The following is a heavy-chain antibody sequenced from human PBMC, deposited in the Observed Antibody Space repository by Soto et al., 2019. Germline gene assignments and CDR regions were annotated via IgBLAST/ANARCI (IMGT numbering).Heavy chain of an antibody. J-gene: IGHJ4*02. CDR2: IIPIFGTA. CDR1: GGTFSSYA. CDR3: AGGKTDGRDGYNVFDD. Sequence: SVKVSRSTSGGTFSSYASGLVRQAPGQGLEWMGGIIPIFGTANYAQKFQGRVTITADESTSTAYMELSSLRSEDTAVYYCAGGKTDGRDGYNVFDDWGQGTLVTVSS. V-gene: IGHV1-69*13. D-gene: IGHD5-12*01.